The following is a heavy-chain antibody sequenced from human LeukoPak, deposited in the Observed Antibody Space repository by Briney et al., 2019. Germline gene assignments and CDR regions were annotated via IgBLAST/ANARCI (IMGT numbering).Heavy chain of an antibody. D-gene: IGHD3-16*01. CDR3: ARDWVNSLWYYGMDV. V-gene: IGHV3-30*04. J-gene: IGHJ6*02. Sequence: GGPLRLSCAASGFTFSSYAMHWVRQAPGKGLEWVAVISYDGSNKYHADSVKGRFTISRDNSKNTLYLQMNSLRAEDTAVYYCARDWVNSLWYYGMDVWGQGTTVTVSS. CDR2: ISYDGSNK. CDR1: GFTFSSYA.